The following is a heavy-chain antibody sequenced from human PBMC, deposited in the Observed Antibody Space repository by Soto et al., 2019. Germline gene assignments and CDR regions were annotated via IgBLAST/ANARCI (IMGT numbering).Heavy chain of an antibody. V-gene: IGHV1-18*01. Sequence: GASVKVSCTASGYTFTSYGISWVRQAPGQGLEWMGWISAYNGNTNYAQKLQGRVTMTTDTSTSTAYVELRSLRSDDTAVYYCARAGYCSGGSCPNWFDPWGQGTLVTVSS. CDR3: ARAGYCSGGSCPNWFDP. CDR1: GYTFTSYG. J-gene: IGHJ5*02. D-gene: IGHD2-15*01. CDR2: ISAYNGNT.